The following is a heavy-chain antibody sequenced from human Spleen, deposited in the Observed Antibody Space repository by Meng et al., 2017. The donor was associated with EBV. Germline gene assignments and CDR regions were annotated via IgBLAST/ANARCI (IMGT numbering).Heavy chain of an antibody. CDR1: GDSISSFYY. D-gene: IGHD6-19*01. V-gene: IGHV4-39*01. J-gene: IGHJ5*02. CDR3: ARPFPSWQSPRLDPFGA. CDR2: VLYTGST. Sequence: QLRLREAGPGQVKPSGTLSLTCTVSGDSISSFYYWGWIRQPPGRGLEWIGSVLYTGSTYYSPSLKSRVTVSVDTSKNQFSLRLTSVTAADTAVYYCARPFPSWQSPRLDPFGAWGQGTLVTVSS.